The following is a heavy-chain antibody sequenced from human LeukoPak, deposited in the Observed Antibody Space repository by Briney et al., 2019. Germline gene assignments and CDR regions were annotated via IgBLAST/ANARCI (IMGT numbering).Heavy chain of an antibody. V-gene: IGHV3-53*04. D-gene: IGHD6-13*01. Sequence: GGSLRLSCAASGFTVSSNYMSWVRQAPGKGLEWVSVIYSGGSTYYADSVKGRFTISRHNSKHTLYLQMNSLRAEDTAVYYCARLRSSSWYGYWGQGTLVTVFS. CDR1: GFTVSSNY. J-gene: IGHJ4*02. CDR2: IYSGGST. CDR3: ARLRSSSWYGY.